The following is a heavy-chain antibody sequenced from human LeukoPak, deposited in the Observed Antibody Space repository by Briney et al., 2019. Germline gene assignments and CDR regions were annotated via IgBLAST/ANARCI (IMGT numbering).Heavy chain of an antibody. J-gene: IGHJ4*02. V-gene: IGHV4-59*01. CDR2: IYYLGST. CDR1: GGSISSYY. Sequence: SETLSLTCTVSGGSISSYYWSWIRQPPGKGLEWIGYIYYLGSTNYNPSLKSRVTISVDTSKNHFSLRLSSVTAEDTAVYYCASWVGPTTYNWGQGTLVTVSS. CDR3: ASWVGPTTYN. D-gene: IGHD1-26*01.